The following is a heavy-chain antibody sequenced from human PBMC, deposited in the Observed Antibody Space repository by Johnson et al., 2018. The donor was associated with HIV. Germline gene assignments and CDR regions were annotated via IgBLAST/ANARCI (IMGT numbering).Heavy chain of an antibody. CDR2: ISSSGSTI. Sequence: QVQLVESGGGLVKPGGSLRLSCAASGFTFSDYYMSWIRQAPGKGLEWVSYISSSGSTIYYADSVKGRFTISRDNSKKTLSLQMNSLRPEDTAVYYCAKSSSATYYGDAFDMWGQGTMVTVSS. D-gene: IGHD3-10*01. CDR1: GFTFSDYY. J-gene: IGHJ3*02. V-gene: IGHV3-11*04. CDR3: AKSSSATYYGDAFDM.